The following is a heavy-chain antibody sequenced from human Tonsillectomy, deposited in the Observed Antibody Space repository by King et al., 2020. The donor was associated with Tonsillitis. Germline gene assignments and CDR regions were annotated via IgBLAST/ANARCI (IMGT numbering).Heavy chain of an antibody. V-gene: IGHV3-7*01. D-gene: IGHD3-3*01. Sequence: VQLVESGGGLVQPGGSLRLSCAASGFIFSRYWMSWVRQAPGRGREWVANIKEDGSKEYYVDSMKGRFTISRDNAKNSLFLQINSLRAEDTAVYYCAREVPFGALDYWGQGTLVTVSS. J-gene: IGHJ4*02. CDR2: IKEDGSKE. CDR3: AREVPFGALDY. CDR1: GFIFSRYW.